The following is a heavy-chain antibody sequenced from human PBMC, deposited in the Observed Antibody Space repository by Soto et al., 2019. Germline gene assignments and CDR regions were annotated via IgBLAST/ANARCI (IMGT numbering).Heavy chain of an antibody. CDR2: IYSGTT. CDR3: AREDSGAFFDF. V-gene: IGHV4-30-2*01. J-gene: IGHJ4*02. CDR1: GVSISSGGYS. D-gene: IGHD2-15*01. Sequence: SETLSLTCAVSGVSISSGGYSWSWIRQPPGKGLEWIGYIYSGTTHYNPSLKSRVTISMDRSKNQVSLSLKSVAAADTAVYYCAREDSGAFFDFWGQGTLVTVSS.